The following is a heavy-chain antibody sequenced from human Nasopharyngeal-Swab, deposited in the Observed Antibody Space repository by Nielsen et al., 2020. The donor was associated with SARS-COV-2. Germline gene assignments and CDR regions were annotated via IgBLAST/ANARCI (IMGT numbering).Heavy chain of an antibody. J-gene: IGHJ4*02. CDR1: GFTFSSYW. V-gene: IGHV3-74*01. CDR3: VRATNLGGSLWVPDY. D-gene: IGHD5-12*01. CDR2: INDDGRDT. Sequence: GGSLRLSCAASGFTFSSYWMHWVRHAPGKGLVWVSRINDDGRDTIYADSVKGRFTISRDNAKNTLYLQMNSLRAEDTAVYYCVRATNLGGSLWVPDYWGQGTLVTVSS.